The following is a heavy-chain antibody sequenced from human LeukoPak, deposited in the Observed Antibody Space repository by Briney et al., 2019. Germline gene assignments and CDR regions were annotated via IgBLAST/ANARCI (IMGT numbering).Heavy chain of an antibody. J-gene: IGHJ4*02. CDR1: GFTFNNFG. CDR2: IWYDGSNK. V-gene: IGHV3-33*01. CDR3: AREKRYSSGSDY. Sequence: GGSLRLSCEASGFTFNNFGMHWVRQAPGKGLEWVAVIWYDGSNKYYADSVKGRFTISRDNSKNTLYLQMNSLRAEDTAVYYCAREKRYSSGSDYWGQGTLVTVSS. D-gene: IGHD6-19*01.